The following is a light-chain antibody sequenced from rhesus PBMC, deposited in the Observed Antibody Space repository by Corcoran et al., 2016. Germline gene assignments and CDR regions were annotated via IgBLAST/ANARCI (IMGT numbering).Light chain of an antibody. CDR2: EVS. Sequence: QSALTQPRSVSGSPGQSVNISCTGTSSDIGNYNYVSWYQQRPGTAPKLMISEVSKRPSGVSDRFSGSKSGNTASLAISGLQAKDDADYYCSSSAGDSFIFGAGTRLTVL. CDR3: SSSAGDSFI. CDR1: SSDIGNYNY. J-gene: IGLJ1*01. V-gene: IGLV2-32*02.